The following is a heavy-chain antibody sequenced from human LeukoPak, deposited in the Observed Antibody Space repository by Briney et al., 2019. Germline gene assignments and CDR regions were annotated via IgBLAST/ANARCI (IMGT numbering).Heavy chain of an antibody. V-gene: IGHV3-74*01. CDR1: GFDLSDYW. CDR3: ARREDRIYCSGGSCHSSAFDI. J-gene: IGHJ3*02. Sequence: GGSLRLSCVASGFDLSDYWMNWVRQAPGKGLVWLSRINNDGSSTIYADSVKGRFTISRDNSKNTLYLEMSSLRAEDTAVYYCARREDRIYCSGGSCHSSAFDIWGQGTMVTVSS. CDR2: INNDGSST. D-gene: IGHD2-15*01.